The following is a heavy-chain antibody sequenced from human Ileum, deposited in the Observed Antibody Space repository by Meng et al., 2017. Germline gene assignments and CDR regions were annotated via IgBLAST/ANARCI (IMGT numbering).Heavy chain of an antibody. CDR2: AST. J-gene: IGHJ4*02. CDR3: ARDHWGSLDY. V-gene: IGHV4-61*08. CDR1: GGSVSSSGYQ. Sequence: QLQLQASGPGLVRSSETLSLICAVSGGSVSSSGYQWGWIRQPPGKGLEWIGYASTNYNPSLKSRVTISVDTSKNQFSLKLTSVTAADTAVYYCARDHWGSLDYWGQGVLVTVSS. D-gene: IGHD7-27*01.